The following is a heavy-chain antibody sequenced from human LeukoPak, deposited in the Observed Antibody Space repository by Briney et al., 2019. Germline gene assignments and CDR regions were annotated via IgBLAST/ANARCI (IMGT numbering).Heavy chain of an antibody. CDR2: IYPGDSNT. J-gene: IGHJ4*02. CDR1: GYTFTSYW. Sequence: GESLKISCKGSGYTFTSYWIGWVRQLPGKGLEWMGIIYPGDSNTRYSPSFQGQVTISADKSISTAYLQWSSLKASDTAMYYCARHYRDGYNRKVDYWGQGTLVTVSS. D-gene: IGHD5-24*01. V-gene: IGHV5-51*01. CDR3: ARHYRDGYNRKVDY.